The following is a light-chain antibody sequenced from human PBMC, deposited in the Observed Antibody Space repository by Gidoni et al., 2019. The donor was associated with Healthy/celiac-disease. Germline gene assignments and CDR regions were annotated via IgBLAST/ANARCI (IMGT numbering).Light chain of an antibody. V-gene: IGKV1-39*01. CDR3: PQSYSTLALT. CDR1: SY. Sequence: SYLNWYQQKPGKAPKLLIDAASSLQSGVPSRFSGSGSGTDFTLTISSLQPEDFATYYCPQSYSTLALTFGGGTKVEIK. J-gene: IGKJ4*01. CDR2: AAS.